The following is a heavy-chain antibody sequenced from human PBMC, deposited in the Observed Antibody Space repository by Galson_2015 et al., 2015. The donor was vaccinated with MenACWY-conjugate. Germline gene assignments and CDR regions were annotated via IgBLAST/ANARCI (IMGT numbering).Heavy chain of an antibody. CDR1: GFTFSSYG. J-gene: IGHJ3*02. CDR3: TTMIVDRGAFDI. D-gene: IGHD3-22*01. V-gene: IGHV3-30*03. CDR2: ISYDGSNK. Sequence: SLRLSCAASGFTFSSYGMHWVRQAPGKGLEWVAVISYDGSNKYYADSVKGRFTISRDNSKNTLYLQMNSLRAEDTAVYYCTTMIVDRGAFDIWGQGTMVTVSS.